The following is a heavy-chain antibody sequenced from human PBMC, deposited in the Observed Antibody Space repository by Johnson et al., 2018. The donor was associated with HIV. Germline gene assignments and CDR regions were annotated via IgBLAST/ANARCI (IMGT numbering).Heavy chain of an antibody. CDR3: AREGRDLVTRGGFDV. D-gene: IGHD5-18*01. CDR1: GFTVSSSY. Sequence: VQLVESGGGLVQPGGSLRLSCAASGFTVSSSYMSWVRQAPGKGLEWVSVLYSGGSRYCADSVKGRFIISRDNSKNTLYLQLNSLRPEDTAVYYCAREGRDLVTRGGFDVWGPGTVVTVSS. V-gene: IGHV3-66*02. CDR2: LYSGGSR. J-gene: IGHJ3*01.